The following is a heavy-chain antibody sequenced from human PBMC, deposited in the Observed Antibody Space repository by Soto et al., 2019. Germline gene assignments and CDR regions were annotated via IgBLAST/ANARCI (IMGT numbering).Heavy chain of an antibody. J-gene: IGHJ4*02. CDR1: GGSISSGDYY. D-gene: IGHD3-3*01. V-gene: IGHV4-30-4*01. CDR2: IYYSGST. CDR3: ARESHYNIWSGYPFDY. Sequence: SETLSLTCTVSGGSISSGDYYWSWIRQPPGKGLEWIGYIYYSGSTYYNPSLKSRVTISVDTSKNQFSLKLSSVTAADTAVYYCARESHYNIWSGYPFDYWGQGTLVTVSA.